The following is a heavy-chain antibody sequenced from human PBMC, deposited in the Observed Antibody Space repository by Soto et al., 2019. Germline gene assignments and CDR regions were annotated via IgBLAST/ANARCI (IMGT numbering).Heavy chain of an antibody. CDR3: ARGGGSSGYYYYYYGMDV. D-gene: IGHD3-22*01. CDR2: MNPNSGNT. V-gene: IGHV1-8*01. J-gene: IGHJ6*02. Sequence: GASVKVSCKASGGTFTSYDINWVRQATGQGLEWMGWMNPNSGNTGYAQKFQGRVTMTRNTSISTAYMELSSLTSEDTAVYYCARGGGSSGYYYYYYGMDVWGQGTTVTVSS. CDR1: GGTFTSYD.